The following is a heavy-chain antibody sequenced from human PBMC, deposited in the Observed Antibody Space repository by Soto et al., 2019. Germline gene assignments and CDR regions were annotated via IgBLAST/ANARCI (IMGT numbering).Heavy chain of an antibody. V-gene: IGHV3-48*03. CDR1: GFTFSSYE. CDR3: ARGAAYTASHYYYYGMDV. Sequence: GGSLRLSCAASGFTFSSYEMNWVRQAPGKGLEWVSYISSSGSTIYYADPVKGRFTISRDNAKNSLYLQMNSLRAEDTAVYYCARGAAYTASHYYYYGMDVWGQGTTVTVSS. D-gene: IGHD5-18*01. CDR2: ISSSGSTI. J-gene: IGHJ6*02.